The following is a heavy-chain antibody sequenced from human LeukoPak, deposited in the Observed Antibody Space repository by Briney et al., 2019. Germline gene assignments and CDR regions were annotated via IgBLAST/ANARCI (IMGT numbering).Heavy chain of an antibody. V-gene: IGHV3-7*01. J-gene: IGHJ4*02. CDR1: GFTFSSYS. CDR2: IKQDGSEK. CDR3: ARGPGSGGSTQYYFDY. D-gene: IGHD2-15*01. Sequence: PGGSLRLSCAASGFTFSSYSMNWVRQAPGKGLEWVANIKQDGSEKYYVDSVKGRFTISRDNAKNSLYLQMNSLRAEDTAVYYCARGPGSGGSTQYYFDYWGQGTLVTVSS.